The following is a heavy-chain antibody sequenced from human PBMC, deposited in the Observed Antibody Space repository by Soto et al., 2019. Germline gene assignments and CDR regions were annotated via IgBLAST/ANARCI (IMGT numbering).Heavy chain of an antibody. CDR1: GYTFSSYG. J-gene: IGHJ4*02. Sequence: VQLVQSGNVVQEPGSSVKVSCKTSGYTFSSYGIIWVRQAPGQGLEWMGWISGYNGNADYAQRFRGRVNMTTDTSTTTVFMELRDLRSDDTALYFCAREGWLGELLYWGQGSLVTVS. D-gene: IGHD3-10*01. CDR3: AREGWLGELLY. V-gene: IGHV1-18*01. CDR2: ISGYNGNA.